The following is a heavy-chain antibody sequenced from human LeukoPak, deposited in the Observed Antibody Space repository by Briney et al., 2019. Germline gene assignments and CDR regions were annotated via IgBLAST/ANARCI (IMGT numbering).Heavy chain of an antibody. CDR1: GFTFSSYD. D-gene: IGHD2-2*01. CDR2: IGTAGDT. Sequence: GGSLRLSCAASGFTFSSYDMHWVRQVTGKGLEWVSAIGTAGDTYYPGSVKGRFTISRENAKNSLYLQMNSLRAGDTAVYYCARGACSSTSCYARYYGMDVWGQGTTVTVSS. V-gene: IGHV3-13*01. CDR3: ARGACSSTSCYARYYGMDV. J-gene: IGHJ6*02.